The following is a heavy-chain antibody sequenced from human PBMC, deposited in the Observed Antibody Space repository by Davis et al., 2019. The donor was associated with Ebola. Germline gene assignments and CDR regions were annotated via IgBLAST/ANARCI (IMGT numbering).Heavy chain of an antibody. CDR1: GGSISSYY. Sequence: PSETLSLTCTVAGGSISSYYWSWIRQSPGKGLEWIGYIYYSGSTNYNPSLKSRVTISVDTSKNQFSLKLSSVTAADTAVYYCARWGGSGGRSFDYWGQGTLVTVSS. CDR3: ARWGGSGGRSFDY. J-gene: IGHJ4*02. D-gene: IGHD2-15*01. CDR2: IYYSGST. V-gene: IGHV4-59*01.